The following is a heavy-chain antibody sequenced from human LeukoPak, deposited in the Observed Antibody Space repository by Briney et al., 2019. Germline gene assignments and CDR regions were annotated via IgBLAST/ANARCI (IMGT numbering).Heavy chain of an antibody. D-gene: IGHD3-3*01. Sequence: SETLSLTCSVSGASISSYYWSWIRQPPGKGLEWIGYIYYSGSTNYNPSLKSRVTISVDTSKNQFSLKLSSVTAADTAVYYCARGGVYDFWSGYYYLDYWGQGTLVTVSS. CDR3: ARGGVYDFWSGYYYLDY. J-gene: IGHJ4*02. V-gene: IGHV4-59*08. CDR1: GASISSYY. CDR2: IYYSGST.